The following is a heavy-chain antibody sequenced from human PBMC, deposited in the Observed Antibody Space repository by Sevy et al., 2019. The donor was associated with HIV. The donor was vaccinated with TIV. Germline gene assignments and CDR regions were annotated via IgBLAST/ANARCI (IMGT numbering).Heavy chain of an antibody. CDR3: AKGEVGQYYYGSGSRFDY. Sequence: GGSLRLSCAVSGFTFSTYAMNWVRQAPGKGLEWVSAISGSGSSTYYADSVKGRFTISRDNSQNTLYLQMNSLRAEDTAIYYCAKGEVGQYYYGSGSRFDYWGQGTLVTVSS. V-gene: IGHV3-23*01. CDR2: ISGSGSST. J-gene: IGHJ4*02. D-gene: IGHD3-10*01. CDR1: GFTFSTYA.